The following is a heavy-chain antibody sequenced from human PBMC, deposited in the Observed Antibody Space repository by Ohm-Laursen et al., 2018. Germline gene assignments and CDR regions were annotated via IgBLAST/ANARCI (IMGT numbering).Heavy chain of an antibody. D-gene: IGHD2-21*02. J-gene: IGHJ4*02. CDR2: ITPSGGST. V-gene: IGHV1-46*01. CDR1: GYTFTSYF. CDR3: ARSIGTLTAIDY. Sequence: GASVKVSCKASGYTFTSYFMYWVRQAPGQGLEWMAIITPSGGSTSFAQKFQGRVTMTRDTSTSTVYMELSSLRSEDTAVYYCARSIGTLTAIDYWGQGTLVTVSS.